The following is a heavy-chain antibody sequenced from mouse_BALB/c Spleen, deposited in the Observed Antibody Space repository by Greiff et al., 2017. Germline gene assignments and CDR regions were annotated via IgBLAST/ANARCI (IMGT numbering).Heavy chain of an antibody. CDR3: ARASTATFFAY. D-gene: IGHD1-2*01. Sequence: VQLQQSGAELARPGASVKLSCKASGYTFTSYWMQWVKQRPGQGLEWIGAIYPGDGDTRYTQKFKGKATLTADKSSSTAYMQLSSLASEDSAVYYCARASTATFFAYWGQGTLVTVSA. CDR2: IYPGDGDT. V-gene: IGHV1-87*01. J-gene: IGHJ3*01. CDR1: GYTFTSYW.